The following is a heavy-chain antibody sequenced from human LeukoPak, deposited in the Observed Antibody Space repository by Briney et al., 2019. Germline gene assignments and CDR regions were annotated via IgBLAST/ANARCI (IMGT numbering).Heavy chain of an antibody. Sequence: GGSLRLSCAASGFSFSSYSMNWVRQAPGKGLEWVGFIRSKAYGGTTEYAASVKGRFTISRDDSKSIAYLQMNSLKTEDTAVYYCTRGPYIVVVPAASPDAFDIWGQGTMVTVSS. CDR2: IRSKAYGGTT. V-gene: IGHV3-49*04. CDR1: GFSFSSYS. D-gene: IGHD2-2*01. CDR3: TRGPYIVVVPAASPDAFDI. J-gene: IGHJ3*02.